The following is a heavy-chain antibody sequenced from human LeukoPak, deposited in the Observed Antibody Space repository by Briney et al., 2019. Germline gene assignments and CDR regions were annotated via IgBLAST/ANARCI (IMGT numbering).Heavy chain of an antibody. CDR3: ARLVVSTWYHEVILGRDY. V-gene: IGHV4-39*01. CDR2: FDYSGIT. CDR1: GGSISNLPYY. J-gene: IGHJ4*02. Sequence: SETLSLTCTVSGGSISNLPYYWRSIRRPPGKGLEWHGNFDYSGITYYKPSLKSRVTISVDTSKNQFSLKLSSVTAADAAVYYCARLVVSTWYHEVILGRDYWGQGTLVTVSS. D-gene: IGHD6-13*01.